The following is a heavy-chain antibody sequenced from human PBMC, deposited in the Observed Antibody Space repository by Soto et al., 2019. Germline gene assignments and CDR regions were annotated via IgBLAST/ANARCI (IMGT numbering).Heavy chain of an antibody. J-gene: IGHJ4*02. V-gene: IGHV1-18*01. D-gene: IGHD3-3*01. CDR1: GYTCTSYG. CDR3: ARDFSPNQDFDY. Sequence: AAVKVSCKACGYTCTSYGRSWVRQDPGQGREGMGGISAYNGNTNYAQQPQGRVTMTTDTSTSTAYMLLRSLRSDDTAAYCCARDFSPNQDFDYWGQGTLVTVSS. CDR2: ISAYNGNT.